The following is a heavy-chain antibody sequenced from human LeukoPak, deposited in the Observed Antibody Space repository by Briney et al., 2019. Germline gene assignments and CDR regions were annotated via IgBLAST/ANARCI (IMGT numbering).Heavy chain of an antibody. V-gene: IGHV3-21*01. CDR1: GFTFSTYS. D-gene: IGHD6-13*01. Sequence: PGGSLRLSCAASGFTFSTYSMNWVRQAPGKGLEWVSSIGRSSSYTYYADSVKGRFTISRDNAKNSLYLQMNSLRAEDTAVYYCARDQAAAGSDAFDIWGQGTMVSVSS. CDR2: IGRSSSYT. J-gene: IGHJ3*02. CDR3: ARDQAAAGSDAFDI.